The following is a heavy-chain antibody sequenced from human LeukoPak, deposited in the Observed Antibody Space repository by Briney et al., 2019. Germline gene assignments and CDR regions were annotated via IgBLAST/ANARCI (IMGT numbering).Heavy chain of an antibody. CDR1: GGTFSSYA. D-gene: IGHD3-16*01. J-gene: IGHJ6*02. CDR2: IIPIFGTA. CDR3: AREMVSRSWGFYGMDV. V-gene: IGHV1-69*01. Sequence: LVKVSCKASGGTFSSYAISWVRQAPGQGLEWMGGIIPIFGTANYAQKFQGRVTITADESTSTAYMELSSLRSEDTAVYYCAREMVSRSWGFYGMDVWGQGTTVTVSS.